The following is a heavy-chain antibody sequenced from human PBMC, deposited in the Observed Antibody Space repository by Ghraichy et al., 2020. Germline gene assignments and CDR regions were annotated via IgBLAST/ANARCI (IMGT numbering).Heavy chain of an antibody. CDR1: GYTFTTNA. CDR3: ARGGVGDVPDY. Sequence: GESLNISCKASGYTFTTNALHWVRQAPGQGLEWMGWINTNTGSPTYAQGFTGRFVISLDTSVSTTYLQISSLKADDTAVYYCARGGVGDVPDYWGQGSLVTVSS. D-gene: IGHD3-16*01. V-gene: IGHV7-4-1*02. CDR2: INTNTGSP. J-gene: IGHJ4*02.